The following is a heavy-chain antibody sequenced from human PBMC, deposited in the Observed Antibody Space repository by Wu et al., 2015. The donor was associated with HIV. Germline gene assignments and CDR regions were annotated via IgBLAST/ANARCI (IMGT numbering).Heavy chain of an antibody. CDR2: IIPRLRTT. CDR3: ARGVRYAGSYYSNN. J-gene: IGHJ4*02. V-gene: IGHV1-69*12. Sequence: HVQLVQSGTEVKKPGSSVKVSCKIYGGNDGGTFSSHPISWVRQAPGKGLEWMGGIIPRLRTTNYAQIFQGRVTISADELTGTSYMELTSLTTDDTAVYYCARGVRYAGSYYSNNWGRGTLSPSPQ. D-gene: IGHD1-26*01. CDR1: GGNDGGTFSSHP.